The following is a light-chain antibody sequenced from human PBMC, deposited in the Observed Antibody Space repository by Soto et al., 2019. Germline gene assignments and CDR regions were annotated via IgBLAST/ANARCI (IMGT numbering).Light chain of an antibody. CDR1: NSNIGAGYD. Sequence: QSVLTQPPSVSGAPGQRVTISCTGSNSNIGAGYDVHWYQQLPGTAPKLLIYGNNNRPSGVPGRFSGSKSGTSASLAITGLQAEDEADYYCQSYDSSLSGRVFGSGTKLTVL. J-gene: IGLJ1*01. CDR3: QSYDSSLSGRV. V-gene: IGLV1-40*01. CDR2: GNN.